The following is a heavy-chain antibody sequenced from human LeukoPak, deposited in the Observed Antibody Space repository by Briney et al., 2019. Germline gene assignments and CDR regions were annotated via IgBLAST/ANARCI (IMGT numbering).Heavy chain of an antibody. CDR3: ARQGGWGGAASLIEY. J-gene: IGHJ4*02. V-gene: IGHV4-39*01. Sequence: SETLSLTCTVSGVSISTSTYYWAWIRQPPGKVLEWIGSMFYRGSTYYNASLKSRVTISVDTSKNQFSMNLSSVTASDTAIFYCARQGGWGGAASLIEYWGQGTLVTVSS. CDR2: MFYRGST. CDR1: GVSISTSTYY. D-gene: IGHD1-26*01.